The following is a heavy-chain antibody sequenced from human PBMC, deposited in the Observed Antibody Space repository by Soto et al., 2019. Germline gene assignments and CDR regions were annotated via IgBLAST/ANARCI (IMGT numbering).Heavy chain of an antibody. Sequence: ATLSLTCTVSGGSISRSTYYWGWIRQPPGKGLEWIGSIYYSGSTYYRPSLKSRVTISVDTSKNQFSLKLSSVTAADTAVYYCARQVPAAIRLGWFDPWGQGTLVTVSS. V-gene: IGHV4-39*01. CDR2: IYYSGST. CDR1: GGSISRSTYY. J-gene: IGHJ5*02. CDR3: ARQVPAAIRLGWFDP. D-gene: IGHD2-2*02.